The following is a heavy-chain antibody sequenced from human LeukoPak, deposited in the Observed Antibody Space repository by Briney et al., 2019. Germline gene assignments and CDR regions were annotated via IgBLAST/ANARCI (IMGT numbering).Heavy chain of an antibody. CDR2: IYYSGST. D-gene: IGHD3-22*01. Sequence: SETLSLTCAVYGGSFNGYYWSWIRQPPGKGLEWIGYIYYSGSTNYNPSLKSRVTISVDTSKNQFSLKLSSVTAADTAVYYCARRVYYDSSGSDAFDIWGQGTMVTVSS. CDR1: GGSFNGYY. V-gene: IGHV4-59*08. J-gene: IGHJ3*02. CDR3: ARRVYYDSSGSDAFDI.